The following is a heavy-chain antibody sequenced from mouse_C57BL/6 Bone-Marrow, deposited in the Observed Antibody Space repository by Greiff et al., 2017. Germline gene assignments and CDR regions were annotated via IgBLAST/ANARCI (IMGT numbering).Heavy chain of an antibody. J-gene: IGHJ1*03. CDR3: ARNDGGSSQGYFEV. D-gene: IGHD1-1*01. CDR2: INPNYGTT. V-gene: IGHV1-39*01. Sequence: EVQLQESGPELVKPGASVKISCKASGYSFTDYNMNWVKQSHGKSLEWIGVINPNYGTTSYNQKFKGKATLPVDQSSSTAYMQLNSLTSEDSAVYYCARNDGGSSQGYFEVWGTGTTVTVSS. CDR1: GYSFTDYN.